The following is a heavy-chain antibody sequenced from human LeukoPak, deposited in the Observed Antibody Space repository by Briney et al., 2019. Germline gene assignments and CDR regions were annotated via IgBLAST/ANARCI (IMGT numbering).Heavy chain of an antibody. V-gene: IGHV3-7*01. D-gene: IGHD3-10*01. CDR2: IKQDGSEK. J-gene: IGHJ6*03. CDR3: ARDRYGSGSYSYYYYMDV. CDR1: GFTFSSRDW. Sequence: GGSLRLSCVASGFTFSSRDWMTWVRQAPGKGLEWVANIKQDGSEKNYVDSVKGRFTISRDNAKNSLYLQMNSLRAEDTAVYYCARDRYGSGSYSYYYYMDVWGKGTTVTISS.